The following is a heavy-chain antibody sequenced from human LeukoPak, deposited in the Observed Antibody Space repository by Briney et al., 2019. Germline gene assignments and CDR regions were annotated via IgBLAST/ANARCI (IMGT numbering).Heavy chain of an antibody. Sequence: SETLSLTCTVSGGSISSYYWSWIRQPPGKGLEWIGYIYYSGSTNYNPSLKSRVTISVDTSKNQFSLKLSSVTAADTAVYYCTYYCDSSGYYFSLWSWGQGTLVTVSS. CDR3: TYYCDSSGYYFSLWS. D-gene: IGHD3-22*01. V-gene: IGHV4-59*08. CDR1: GGSISSYY. CDR2: IYYSGST. J-gene: IGHJ4*02.